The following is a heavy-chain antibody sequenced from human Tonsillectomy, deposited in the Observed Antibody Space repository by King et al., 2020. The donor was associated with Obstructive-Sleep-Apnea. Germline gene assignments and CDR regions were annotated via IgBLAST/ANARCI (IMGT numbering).Heavy chain of an antibody. CDR3: ARWNEGFDY. V-gene: IGHV4-59*08. J-gene: IGHJ4*02. CDR1: GGSITNDY. Sequence: VQLQESGPGLVRPSETLSLTCTVPGGSITNDYWGWIRQPPGKGLEWIGYIYYSVITDYNPALRGRVTISVDTSKNQLSLRVTSVTAADTAEYFCARWNEGFDYWGQGTLVTVSS. CDR2: IYYSVIT. D-gene: IGHD1-1*01.